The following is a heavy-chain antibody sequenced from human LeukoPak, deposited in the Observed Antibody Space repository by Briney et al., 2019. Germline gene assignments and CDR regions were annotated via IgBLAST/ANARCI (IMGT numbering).Heavy chain of an antibody. CDR1: GFTFSSYA. CDR3: AQLGYSSSTSCGGFDY. J-gene: IGHJ4*02. Sequence: GGSLRLSCAASGFTFSSYAMSWVRQAPGKGLEWVSTINGGGVNTHYADSVGGRFTISRDNSKNTLFLQMNSLRDEDTAVYYCAQLGYSSSTSCGGFDYWGQGTLVTVSS. D-gene: IGHD2-2*01. V-gene: IGHV3-23*01. CDR2: INGGGVNT.